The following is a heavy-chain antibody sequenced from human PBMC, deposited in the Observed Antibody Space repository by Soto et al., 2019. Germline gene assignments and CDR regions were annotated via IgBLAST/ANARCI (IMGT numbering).Heavy chain of an antibody. V-gene: IGHV3-23*01. CDR3: AKTYYYDSSGYFRYYFDY. Sequence: GGSLRLSCAASGFTFSSYAMSWVRQAPGKGLEWVSAISGSGDSTYYADSVKGRFTISRDNSKNTLFLQMNSLRAEATAVYYCAKTYYYDSSGYFRYYFDYWGQGTLVTVS. CDR1: GFTFSSYA. J-gene: IGHJ4*02. D-gene: IGHD3-22*01. CDR2: ISGSGDST.